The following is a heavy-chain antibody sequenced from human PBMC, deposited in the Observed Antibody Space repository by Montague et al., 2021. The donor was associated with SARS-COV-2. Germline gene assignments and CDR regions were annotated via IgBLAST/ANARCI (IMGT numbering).Heavy chain of an antibody. CDR3: ARYSPLGFESPDTFDI. CDR1: GSSVRSDYY. V-gene: IGHV4-38-2*02. D-gene: IGHD3-9*01. CDR2: YSHKGIT. Sequence: SETLSLTCTVSGSSVRSDYYWAWIRQSPGKGLEWIGSYSHKGITAYNPSLRSRVTLWVDTSKNQISLKLTSVAAADTAVYYCARYSPLGFESPDTFDIWGRGTMVTVSS. J-gene: IGHJ3*02.